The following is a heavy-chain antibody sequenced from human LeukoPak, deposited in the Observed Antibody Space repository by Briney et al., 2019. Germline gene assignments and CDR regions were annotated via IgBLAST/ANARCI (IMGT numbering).Heavy chain of an antibody. CDR1: GYTFTNYA. J-gene: IGHJ3*02. D-gene: IGHD2-15*01. CDR2: INAGNGDT. CDR3: ARVLCSGGSCYAAFDI. Sequence: GASVKVSCKASGYTFTNYAIHWVRQAPGQRLEWMGWINAGNGDTKYSQKFQGRVTITADKSTSTAYMELSSLRSEDTAVYYCARVLCSGGSCYAAFDIWGQGTMVTVSS. V-gene: IGHV1-3*01.